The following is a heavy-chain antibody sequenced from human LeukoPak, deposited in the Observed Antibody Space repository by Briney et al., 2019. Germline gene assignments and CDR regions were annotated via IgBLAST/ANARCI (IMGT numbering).Heavy chain of an antibody. CDR1: GYTFTSYY. D-gene: IGHD6-19*01. V-gene: IGHV1-2*06. J-gene: IGHJ4*02. Sequence: ASVKVSCKASGYTFTSYYMHWVRQAPGQGLEWMGRINPNSGGTNYAQKFQGRVTMTRDTSISTAYMELSRLRSDDTAVYYCAREVLSSGWPYFDYWGQGTLVTVSS. CDR2: INPNSGGT. CDR3: AREVLSSGWPYFDY.